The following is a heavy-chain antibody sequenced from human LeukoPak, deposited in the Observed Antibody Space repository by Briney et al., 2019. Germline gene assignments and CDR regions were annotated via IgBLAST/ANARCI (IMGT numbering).Heavy chain of an antibody. CDR3: ARDWWGYDVLTGDNWFDP. V-gene: IGHV1-18*01. J-gene: IGHJ5*02. D-gene: IGHD3-9*01. CDR1: GYPFTTYG. Sequence: ASVKVSCKASGYPFTTYGITWVRQAPGQGLEWMGWISTYNGDTNYAQKFQGRVTMTTDTSTNTAYIELRSLTSDDTAAYYCARDWWGYDVLTGDNWFDPWGQGTLVTVSS. CDR2: ISTYNGDT.